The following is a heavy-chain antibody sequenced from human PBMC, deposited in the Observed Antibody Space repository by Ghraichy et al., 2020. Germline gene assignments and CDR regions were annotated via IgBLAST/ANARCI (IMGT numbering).Heavy chain of an antibody. CDR3: AKGAFNEPRRDYYDSSGYYRSNYYYYGMDV. CDR1: GYTFTGYY. D-gene: IGHD3-22*01. Sequence: ASVKVSCKASGYTFTGYYMHWVRQAPGQGLEWMGWINPNSGGTNYAQNFQGWVTMTRDTSISTAYMELSRLRSDDTAVYYCAKGAFNEPRRDYYDSSGYYRSNYYYYGMDVWGQGTTVTVSS. V-gene: IGHV1-2*04. J-gene: IGHJ6*02. CDR2: INPNSGGT.